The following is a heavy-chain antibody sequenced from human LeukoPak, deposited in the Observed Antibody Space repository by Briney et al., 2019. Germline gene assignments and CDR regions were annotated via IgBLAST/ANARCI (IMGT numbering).Heavy chain of an antibody. V-gene: IGHV4-39*01. CDR3: ARQDTSGIAAAGIIDY. J-gene: IGHJ4*02. CDR1: GGSISSSPYY. Sequence: SETLSLTCTVSGGSISSSPYYWGWIRQPPGKGLGWIGSIYYSGSTYYNSSLKSRVTISVDTSKNQFSLKLNSVTAADTAVYYCARQDTSGIAAAGIIDYWGQGTLVTVSS. CDR2: IYYSGST. D-gene: IGHD6-13*01.